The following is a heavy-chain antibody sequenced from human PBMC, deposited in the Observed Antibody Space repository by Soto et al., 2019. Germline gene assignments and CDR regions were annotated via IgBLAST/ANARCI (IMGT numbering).Heavy chain of an antibody. J-gene: IGHJ4*02. D-gene: IGHD1-26*01. CDR3: TKDGPKWGRDFDC. Sequence: QVQLVESGGGVVQPGRSLRLSCAASGFAFSTYGMHWVRQAPGKGLEWVAVIWYDGSNKHYADFVKGRFTISRDNSKNTRYLQIDSLRPEDTAVYYCTKDGPKWGRDFDCWGQGTLVTVSS. V-gene: IGHV3-33*06. CDR2: IWYDGSNK. CDR1: GFAFSTYG.